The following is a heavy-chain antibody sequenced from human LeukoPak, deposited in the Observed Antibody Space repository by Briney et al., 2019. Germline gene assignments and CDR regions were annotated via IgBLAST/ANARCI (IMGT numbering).Heavy chain of an antibody. D-gene: IGHD4-11*01. V-gene: IGHV3-7*03. CDR3: ATGKQCGY. CDR2: IKQDGSEK. CDR1: GFTFSSYL. Sequence: GGSLRLSCVVSGFTFSSYLMSWVRQAPGKGLEWVANIKQDGSEKYYVDSVKGRFTISRDNAKNSLYLQMNSLRAEDTAVYYCATGKQCGYWGQGTLVTVSS. J-gene: IGHJ4*02.